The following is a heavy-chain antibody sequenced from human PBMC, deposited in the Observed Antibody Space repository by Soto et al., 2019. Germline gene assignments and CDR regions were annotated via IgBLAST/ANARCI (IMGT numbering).Heavy chain of an antibody. CDR3: ARGPSGDKVHY. D-gene: IGHD7-27*01. Sequence: QVQLQESGPGLVKPSQTLSLTCTVSGGSITSDYSCWSWIRQPPGEGLEWIGHIFDSGTTYTNPSLRSQVAISLDTSKNHFSLSLSSVTAADTALYYCARGPSGDKVHYWGQGALVTVSS. CDR2: IFDSGTT. CDR1: GGSITSDYSC. V-gene: IGHV4-30-4*01. J-gene: IGHJ4*02.